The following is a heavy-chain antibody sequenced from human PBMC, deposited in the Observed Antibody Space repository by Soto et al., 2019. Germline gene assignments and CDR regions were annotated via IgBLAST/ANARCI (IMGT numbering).Heavy chain of an antibody. D-gene: IGHD3-22*01. CDR2: IKSKTDGGTT. Sequence: EVQLVESGGGLVKPGGSLRLSCEASGFTFSNAWMNWVRQAPGKGLEWVGRIKSKTDGGTTDYAAPVKGRFTSARADSKNTLYLQMNSLKTEDTAVYYCTSDLVERITMIVVVITVDYWGQGTLVTVS. CDR1: GFTFSNAW. J-gene: IGHJ4*02. V-gene: IGHV3-15*07. CDR3: TSDLVERITMIVVVITVDY.